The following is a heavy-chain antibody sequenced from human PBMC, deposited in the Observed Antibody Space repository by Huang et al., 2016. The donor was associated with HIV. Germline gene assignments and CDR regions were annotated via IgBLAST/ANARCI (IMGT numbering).Heavy chain of an antibody. CDR3: GRASAYREYGADF. CDR1: GFTFGHYW. Sequence: MVESGGGLVQPGGSLRLSCSASGFTFGHYWMTWVRQAPGKGRQGLTNKRTDGVETYYAADVMGRFTTSRDNSRNSVYLQMDNLRVDDTAVYYCGRASAYREYGADFWGQGTLVTVSS. D-gene: IGHD4-17*01. V-gene: IGHV3-7*04. J-gene: IGHJ4*02. CDR2: KRTDGVET.